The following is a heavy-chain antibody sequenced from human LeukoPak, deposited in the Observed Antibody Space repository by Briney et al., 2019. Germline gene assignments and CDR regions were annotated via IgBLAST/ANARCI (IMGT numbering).Heavy chain of an antibody. CDR3: ARDHWRRLDY. D-gene: IGHD3-3*01. Sequence: GGSLRLSCTASAFTFSDHWMHWVRQAPGKGLEWVAIISHDGSEKSYVDSVKGRFTISRDNAKNSLYLQMDSLRAEDTAVYYCARDHWRRLDYWGQGTLVTVSS. CDR1: AFTFSDHW. J-gene: IGHJ4*02. CDR2: ISHDGSEK. V-gene: IGHV3-7*03.